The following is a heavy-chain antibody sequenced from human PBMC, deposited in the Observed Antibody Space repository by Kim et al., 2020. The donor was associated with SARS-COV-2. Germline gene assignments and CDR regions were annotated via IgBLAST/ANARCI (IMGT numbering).Heavy chain of an antibody. J-gene: IGHJ5*02. V-gene: IGHV3-48*02. D-gene: IGHD6-19*01. CDR3: ASSGWYGDWFDP. Sequence: YYADSVKGRFTISRDNAKNSLYLQMSSLRDEDTAVYYCASSGWYGDWFDPWGQGTLVTVSS.